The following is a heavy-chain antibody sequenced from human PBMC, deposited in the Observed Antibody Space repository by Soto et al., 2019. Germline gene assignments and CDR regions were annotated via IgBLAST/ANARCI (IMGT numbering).Heavy chain of an antibody. CDR3: ARVGYWNYPTPPLFAP. J-gene: IGHJ5*02. V-gene: IGHV4-59*01. Sequence: SETLSLTCTVSGGSISSYYWSWIRQPPGKGLEWIGYIYYSGSTNYNPSLKSRVTISVDTSKNQFSLKLSSVTAADTAVYYCARVGYWNYPTPPLFAPWGQGTLVTVSS. D-gene: IGHD1-7*01. CDR1: GGSISSYY. CDR2: IYYSGST.